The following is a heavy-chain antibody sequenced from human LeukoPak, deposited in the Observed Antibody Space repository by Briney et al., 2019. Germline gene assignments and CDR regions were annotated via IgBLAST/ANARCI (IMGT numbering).Heavy chain of an antibody. D-gene: IGHD2-8*02. Sequence: QPGGSLRLSCAASGFTFSSYAMSWVRQAPGKGLEWVSAVSGSGISTFYANSVKGRFTISRDNFKNTLYLQMNSLRAEDTAVYYCARDPWCSVWGQGTMVTVSS. CDR3: ARDPWCSV. V-gene: IGHV3-23*01. CDR2: VSGSGIST. CDR1: GFTFSSYA. J-gene: IGHJ3*01.